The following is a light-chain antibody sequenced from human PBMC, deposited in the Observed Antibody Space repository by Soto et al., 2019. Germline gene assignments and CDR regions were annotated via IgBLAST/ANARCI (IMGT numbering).Light chain of an antibody. CDR2: DAS. CDR1: QSVGTY. V-gene: IGKV3-11*01. Sequence: EIVLTQSPATLSLSPGERATLSCRASQSVGTYLAWYQQRPGQPPRLLIYDASNRATGIPARFSGSGSGTDFTLTITSLEPEDFVVYYCQQRRTRLTFGGGTRVEIK. J-gene: IGKJ4*01. CDR3: QQRRTRLT.